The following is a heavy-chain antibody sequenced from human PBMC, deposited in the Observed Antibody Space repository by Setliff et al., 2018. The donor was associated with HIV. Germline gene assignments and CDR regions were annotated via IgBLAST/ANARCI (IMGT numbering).Heavy chain of an antibody. CDR3: ARQTSYDRGYSYCFDE. V-gene: IGHV4-34*01. Sequence: ASETLSLTCAVYGGSFNGYYWSWIRQPPGKGLEWIGEINHSGSTNYNPSLKSRVIISVDTSKNQFSLRLTSVTAADTAVYYCARQTSYDRGYSYCFDEWGHGTLVTSPQ. CDR2: INHSGST. J-gene: IGHJ4*01. D-gene: IGHD5-18*01. CDR1: GGSFNGYY.